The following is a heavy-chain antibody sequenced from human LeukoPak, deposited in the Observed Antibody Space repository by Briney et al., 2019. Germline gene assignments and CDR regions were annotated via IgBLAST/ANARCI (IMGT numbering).Heavy chain of an antibody. CDR2: IIPIFGTA. V-gene: IGHV1-69*13. J-gene: IGHJ6*03. Sequence: SVKVSCKASGGTFSSYAISWVRQAPGQGLEWMGGIIPIFGTANYAQKFQGRVTITADESTSTAYMELSSLRSEDSAVYYCARDTVFGVVISTDYYYMDVWGKGTTVTVSS. D-gene: IGHD3-3*01. CDR3: ARDTVFGVVISTDYYYMDV. CDR1: GGTFSSYA.